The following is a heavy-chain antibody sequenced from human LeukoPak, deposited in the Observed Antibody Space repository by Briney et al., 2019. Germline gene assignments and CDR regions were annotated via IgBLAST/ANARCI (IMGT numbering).Heavy chain of an antibody. CDR3: ARDHQGYCSGGSCTYFDY. V-gene: IGHV3-21*01. CDR1: GFIFSSYS. CDR2: ISSSSTYI. Sequence: GGSLRLSCAASGFIFSSYSMNWVRQAPGKGLEWVSSISSSSTYIYYADSVKGRFTISRDNAKNSLYLQMNSLRAEDTAVYYCARDHQGYCSGGSCTYFDYWGQGTLLTVSS. J-gene: IGHJ4*02. D-gene: IGHD2-15*01.